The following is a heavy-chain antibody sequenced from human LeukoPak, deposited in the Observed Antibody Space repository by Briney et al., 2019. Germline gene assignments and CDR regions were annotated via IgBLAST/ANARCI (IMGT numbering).Heavy chain of an antibody. CDR3: ARDQVQGPGY. CDR2: INPNSGGT. V-gene: IGHV1-2*02. Sequence: ASVKVSCKASGYTFTGYYMHWVRPAPGQGLEWMGWINPNSGGTNYAQKFQGRVNMTRDTSISTAYMELSRLRSDDTAVYYCARDQVQGPGYWGQGTLVTVSS. J-gene: IGHJ4*02. CDR1: GYTFTGYY. D-gene: IGHD1-1*01.